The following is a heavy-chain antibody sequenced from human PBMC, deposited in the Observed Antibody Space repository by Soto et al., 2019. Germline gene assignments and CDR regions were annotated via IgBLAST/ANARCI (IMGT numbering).Heavy chain of an antibody. CDR3: AKDRVESGLGEIDY. D-gene: IGHD3-16*01. V-gene: IGHV3-30*18. CDR1: GFRFSNNG. Sequence: SGGSLRLSCAASGFRFSNNGMHWVRQAPGKGLEWVAIISYDVSKKYYADSVKGRFTISRNNSKNTLYLQMNSLRVEDTAVYYCAKDRVESGLGEIDYWGQGTLVTVSS. J-gene: IGHJ4*02. CDR2: ISYDVSKK.